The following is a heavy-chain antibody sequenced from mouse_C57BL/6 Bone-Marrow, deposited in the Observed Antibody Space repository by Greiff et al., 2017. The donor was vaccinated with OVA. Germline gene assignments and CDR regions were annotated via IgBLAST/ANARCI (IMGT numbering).Heavy chain of an antibody. J-gene: IGHJ2*01. CDR3: TSYYYGSSGY. CDR2: IRLKSDNYAT. Sequence: EVKLEESGGGLVQPGGSMKLSCVASGFTFSNYWMNWVRQSPEKGLEWVAQIRLKSDNYATHYAESVKGRFTISRDDSKSSVYLQMNNLRAEDTGIYYCTSYYYGSSGYWGQGTTLTVSS. D-gene: IGHD1-1*01. V-gene: IGHV6-3*01. CDR1: GFTFSNYW.